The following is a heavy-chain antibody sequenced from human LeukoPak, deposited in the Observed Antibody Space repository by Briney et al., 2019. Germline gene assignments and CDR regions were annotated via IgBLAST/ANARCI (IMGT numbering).Heavy chain of an antibody. D-gene: IGHD6-13*01. CDR1: GYAFTGHY. CDR2: INGNTGDT. J-gene: IGHJ4*02. V-gene: IGHV1-2*02. CDR3: AREYSSSLSDY. Sequence: ASVKVSCKAAGYAFTGHYVHWVRQAPGQGLEWMGWINGNTGDTNYAQRFQGRVTMIRETSISTMYMELSSLRSDDTAVYYCAREYSSSLSDYWGQGTLVTVSS.